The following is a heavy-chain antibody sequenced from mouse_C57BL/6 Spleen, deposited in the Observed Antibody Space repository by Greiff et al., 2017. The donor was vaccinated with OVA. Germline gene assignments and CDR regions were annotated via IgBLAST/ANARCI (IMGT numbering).Heavy chain of an antibody. Sequence: EVQRVESGGGLVKPGGSLKLSCAASGFTFSSYAMSWVRQTPEKRLEWVATISDGGSYTYYPDNVKGRFTISRDNAKNNLYLQMSHLKSEDTAMYYCARLLLPYAMDYWGQGTSVTVSS. D-gene: IGHD6-2*01. V-gene: IGHV5-4*01. CDR1: GFTFSSYA. CDR2: ISDGGSYT. CDR3: ARLLLPYAMDY. J-gene: IGHJ4*01.